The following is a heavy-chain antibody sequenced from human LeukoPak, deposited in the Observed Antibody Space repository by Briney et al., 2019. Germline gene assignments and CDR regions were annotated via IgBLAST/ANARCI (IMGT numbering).Heavy chain of an antibody. CDR1: GNYW. CDR2: INSDGSWT. J-gene: IGHJ4*02. V-gene: IGHV3-74*01. CDR3: VSFYGTY. Sequence: RGSLRLSCAASGNYWMHWVRQAPGKGLVWVSHINSDGSWTSYADSVKGRFTISKDNAKNTVYLQMNSLRAEDTAVYYCVSFYGTYWGRGTLVTVSS. D-gene: IGHD2/OR15-2a*01.